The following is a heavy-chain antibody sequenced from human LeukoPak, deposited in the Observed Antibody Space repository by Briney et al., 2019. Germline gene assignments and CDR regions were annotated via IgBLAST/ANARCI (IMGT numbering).Heavy chain of an antibody. Sequence: TSETLSLTCTVSGGSISSSSYYWGWIRQPPGKGLEWIGSIYYSGSTYYNPSLKSRVTISVDTSKNQFSLKLSSVTAADTAVYYCARCPRDTYYYDSSGYYYDYYYYMDVWGKGTTVTISS. CDR1: GGSISSSSYY. V-gene: IGHV4-39*01. J-gene: IGHJ6*03. CDR3: ARCPRDTYYYDSSGYYYDYYYYMDV. D-gene: IGHD3-22*01. CDR2: IYYSGST.